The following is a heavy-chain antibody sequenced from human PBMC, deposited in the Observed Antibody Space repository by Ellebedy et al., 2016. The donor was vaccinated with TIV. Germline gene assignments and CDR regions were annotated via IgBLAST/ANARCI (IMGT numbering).Heavy chain of an antibody. J-gene: IGHJ4*02. CDR1: GFIVTSNY. CDR2: IYSGGST. CDR3: ARVGGQWLPFDY. V-gene: IGHV3-66*01. Sequence: GESLKISCAASGFIVTSNYMSWVRQAPGKGPEWVSVIYSGGSTDYADSVKGRFTISRDRSKNTLYLQMNSLRAEDTAVYYCARVGGQWLPFDYWGQGTLVTVSS. D-gene: IGHD6-19*01.